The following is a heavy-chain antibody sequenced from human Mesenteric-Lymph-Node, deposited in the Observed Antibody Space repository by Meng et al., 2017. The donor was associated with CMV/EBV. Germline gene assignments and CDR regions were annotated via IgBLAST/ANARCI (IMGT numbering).Heavy chain of an antibody. J-gene: IGHJ4*02. V-gene: IGHV3-74*03. D-gene: IGHD3-22*01. CDR1: GFTFSSYW. CDR3: ARSAFYGRTGYYHDY. CDR2: INMDGSTT. Sequence: GGSLRLSCVASGFTFSSYWIHWVRQAPGEELVWVSRINMDGSTTTYADSVRGRFTISRDNAKNTLYLEMNSLRVEDTAMYFCARSAFYGRTGYYHDYWGQGTRVTVSS.